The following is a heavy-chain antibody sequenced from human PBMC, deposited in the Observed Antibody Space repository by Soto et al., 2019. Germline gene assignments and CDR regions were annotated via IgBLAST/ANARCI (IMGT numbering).Heavy chain of an antibody. Sequence: SVKVSCKASGGTFSSYAISWVRQAPGQGLDWMGGIIPIFGTANYAQKFQGRVTITADESTSTAYMELSSLRSEDTAVYYCAREAVEMATIMGYWGQGTLVTVSS. D-gene: IGHD5-12*01. V-gene: IGHV1-69*13. CDR3: AREAVEMATIMGY. CDR1: GGTFSSYA. J-gene: IGHJ4*02. CDR2: IIPIFGTA.